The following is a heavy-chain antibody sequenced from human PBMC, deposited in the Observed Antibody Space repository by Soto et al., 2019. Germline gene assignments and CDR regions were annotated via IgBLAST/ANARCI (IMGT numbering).Heavy chain of an antibody. CDR1: GFTFTSPA. Sequence: SVKVSCKXSGFTFTSPAVQWVRQARGQRLEWIGWIVVGSGNTNYAQKFQERVTITRDMSTSTAYMELSSLRSEDTAAYYWAGTQATAGTGHYYYYGMDVWGQGTTVTVSS. D-gene: IGHD6-13*01. CDR3: AGTQATAGTGHYYYYGMDV. V-gene: IGHV1-58*01. CDR2: IVVGSGNT. J-gene: IGHJ6*02.